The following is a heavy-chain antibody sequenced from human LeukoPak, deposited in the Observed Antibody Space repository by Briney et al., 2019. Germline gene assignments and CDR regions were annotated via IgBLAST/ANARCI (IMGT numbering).Heavy chain of an antibody. CDR1: GFTFSSYW. D-gene: IGHD2-2*01. J-gene: IGHJ6*04. V-gene: IGHV3-7*03. CDR2: IKQDGSEK. Sequence: GGSLRLSCAASGFTFSSYWMSWVRQAPGKGLEWVANIKQDGSEKYYVDSVKGRFTISRDNAKNSLYLQMNSLRAEDTAVYYCAREPRYQLLSGVILSYYGMDVWGKGTTVTVSS. CDR3: AREPRYQLLSGVILSYYGMDV.